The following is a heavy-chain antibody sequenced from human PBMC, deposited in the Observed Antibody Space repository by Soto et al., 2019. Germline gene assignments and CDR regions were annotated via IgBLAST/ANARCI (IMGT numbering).Heavy chain of an antibody. D-gene: IGHD5-12*01. CDR2: TYFRSKWYN. CDR1: VYSVSSNTAS. V-gene: IGHV6-1*01. CDR3: AKGDNIGTKNGYAFEP. J-gene: IGHJ5*02. Sequence: PSQTLSLTCAISVYSVSSNTASWNWIIQSPSRGLEWLGRTYFRSKWYNDYAVSVKSRIIINPDTSNNQFSLQLNSVTPEDTAVYFCAKGDNIGTKNGYAFEPWGQGIMVIVSS.